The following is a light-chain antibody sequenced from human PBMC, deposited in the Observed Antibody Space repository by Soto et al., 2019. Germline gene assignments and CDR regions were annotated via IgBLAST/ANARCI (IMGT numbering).Light chain of an antibody. CDR2: GAS. CDR1: QSVSSN. CDR3: QQYNNWPPWT. V-gene: IGKV3-15*01. Sequence: EIVMTQSPATLSVSPGERVTLSCRASQSVSSNLAWYQQKPGQAPRLLIYGASTRVTDIPARFSGSGSGTEFTLTISSLQYEDFAVYYCQQYNNWPPWTFGQGTKVEIK. J-gene: IGKJ1*01.